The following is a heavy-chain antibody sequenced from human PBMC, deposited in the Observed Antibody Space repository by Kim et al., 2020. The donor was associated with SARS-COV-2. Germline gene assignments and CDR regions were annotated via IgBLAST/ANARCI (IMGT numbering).Heavy chain of an antibody. Sequence: GGSLRLSCAASGFTFSTYGMTWVRQAPGRGLEWVSGITGNGGTTSYADSVKGRFTISRDNSKNTLYLQMNTLRAEDTAVYYCARGYFGLGSWGQGALVT. V-gene: IGHV3-23*01. J-gene: IGHJ4*02. D-gene: IGHD3-10*01. CDR1: GFTFSTYG. CDR2: ITGNGGTT. CDR3: ARGYFGLGS.